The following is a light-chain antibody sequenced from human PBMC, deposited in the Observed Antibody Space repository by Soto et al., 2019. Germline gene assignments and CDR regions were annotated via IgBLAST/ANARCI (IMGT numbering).Light chain of an antibody. J-gene: IGLJ3*02. Sequence: QSALTQSRSVSGSPGQSVTISCTGTSSDVGGYKYVSWYQQHPGKAPQLMIYDVNKRPSGVPDRFSGSKSGNTASLTISGLQAEDEAGYYCCSYAGSYNWVFGGGTKLTVL. V-gene: IGLV2-11*01. CDR3: CSYAGSYNWV. CDR1: SSDVGGYKY. CDR2: DVN.